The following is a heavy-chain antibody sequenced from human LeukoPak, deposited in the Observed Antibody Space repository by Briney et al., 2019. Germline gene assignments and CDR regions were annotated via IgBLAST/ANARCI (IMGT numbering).Heavy chain of an antibody. CDR2: IGTAGDT. D-gene: IGHD5-24*01. CDR3: ARGRRWLQFAPWYFDL. CDR1: GFTFSSYD. J-gene: IGHJ2*01. V-gene: IGHV3-13*01. Sequence: GGSLRLSCAASGFTFSSYDMHWVRQATGKGLEWVSAIGTAGDTYYPGSVKGRFTISRENAKNSLYPQMNSLRAGDTAVYYCARGRRWLQFAPWYFDLWGRGTLVTVSS.